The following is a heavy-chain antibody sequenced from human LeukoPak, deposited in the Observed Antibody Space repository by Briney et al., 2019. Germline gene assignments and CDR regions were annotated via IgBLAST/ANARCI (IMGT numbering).Heavy chain of an antibody. CDR1: GFTVSSNY. J-gene: IGHJ4*02. D-gene: IGHD2-15*01. Sequence: QTGGSLRLSCAASGFTVSSNYMSWVRQAPGKGLEWISVSYSGGSTNHADSVKGRFTVSRDKSKNTLYLQMNSLRVEDTAVYYCARGGGYTFVWDYWGQGTLVTVSS. CDR3: ARGGGYTFVWDY. V-gene: IGHV3-53*01. CDR2: SYSGGST.